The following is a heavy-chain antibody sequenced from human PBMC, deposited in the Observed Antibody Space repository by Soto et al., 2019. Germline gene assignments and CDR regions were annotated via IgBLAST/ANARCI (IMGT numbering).Heavy chain of an antibody. Sequence: EVQLVESGGGLVQPGGSLKLSCAASGFTFSGSAMHWVRQASGKGLEWVGRIRSKANSYATAYAASGKGRFTISRDDSKNTVYLQMNSLKTEDTAVYYCTRDYDFWSGETYYYYYYGMDVWGQGTTVTVSS. CDR2: IRSKANSYAT. V-gene: IGHV3-73*02. J-gene: IGHJ6*02. CDR3: TRDYDFWSGETYYYYYYGMDV. D-gene: IGHD3-3*01. CDR1: GFTFSGSA.